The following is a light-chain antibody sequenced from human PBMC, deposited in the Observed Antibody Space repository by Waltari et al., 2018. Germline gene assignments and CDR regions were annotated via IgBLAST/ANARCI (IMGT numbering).Light chain of an antibody. CDR1: SSDVGGSNY. CDR2: DVS. V-gene: IGLV2-14*01. Sequence: QSALTPPASVSGSPGQSITISCPGTSSDVGGSNYVSWYQQPPGKAPQLMIYDVSNRPSGVSNRFSGSKSGNTASLTISGLQAEDEADYYCSSYTSSSTLEVFGGGTKLTVL. CDR3: SSYTSSSTLEV. J-gene: IGLJ2*01.